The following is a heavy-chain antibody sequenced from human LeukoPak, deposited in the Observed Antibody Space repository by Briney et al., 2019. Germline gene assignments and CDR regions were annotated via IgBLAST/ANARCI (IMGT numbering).Heavy chain of an antibody. CDR1: GYTFTDYY. Sequence: ASVKVSCKVSGYTFTDYYMHWVQQAPGKGLKWMGLVDPEDGETIYAEKFQGRVTITADTSTDTAYMELSSLRSEDMAVYYCATDLWFGELFEGGRMNYWGQGTLVTVSS. CDR3: ATDLWFGELFEGGRMNY. J-gene: IGHJ4*02. CDR2: VDPEDGET. D-gene: IGHD3-10*01. V-gene: IGHV1-69-2*01.